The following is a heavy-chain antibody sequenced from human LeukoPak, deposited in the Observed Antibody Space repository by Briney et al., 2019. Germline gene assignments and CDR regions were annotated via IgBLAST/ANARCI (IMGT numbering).Heavy chain of an antibody. CDR3: ARGLVVGATRGGDY. J-gene: IGHJ4*02. CDR2: IYYSGST. V-gene: IGHV4-59*01. D-gene: IGHD1-26*01. Sequence: SETLSLTCTVSGGSISSYYWSWIRQPPGKGLVWIGYIYYSGSTNYNPSLKSRVTISVDTSKNQFSLKLSSVTAADTAVYYCARGLVVGATRGGDYWGQGTLVTVSS. CDR1: GGSISSYY.